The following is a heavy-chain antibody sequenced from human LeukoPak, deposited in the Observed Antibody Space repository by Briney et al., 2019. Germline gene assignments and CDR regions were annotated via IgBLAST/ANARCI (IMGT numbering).Heavy chain of an antibody. J-gene: IGHJ4*02. V-gene: IGHV3-23*01. CDR1: GFTFSNYA. CDR3: APPRHYSGSGDYLEFLF. CDR2: ISGSSDRT. D-gene: IGHD3-10*01. Sequence: GGSLRLSCVASGFTFSNYAMAWVRQTPGKGLEWVSSISGSSDRTYYADSVRGRFTISRDDSENTLYLQMIYLSAEDTAIYYCAPPRHYSGSGDYLEFLFWGQGTLVTVS.